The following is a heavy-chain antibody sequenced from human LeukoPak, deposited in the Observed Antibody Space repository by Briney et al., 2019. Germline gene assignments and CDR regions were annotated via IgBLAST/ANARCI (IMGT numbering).Heavy chain of an antibody. CDR3: ARDRRIAVAGTGDY. D-gene: IGHD6-19*01. V-gene: IGHV1-2*06. CDR1: GYTFTSYG. J-gene: IGHJ4*02. Sequence: ASVKVSCKASGYTFTSYGISWVRQAPGQGLEWMGRINPNSGGTTYAQKFQGRVTITRDTTISTAYMELSRLRSDGTAVYYCARDRRIAVAGTGDYWGQGTLVTVSS. CDR2: INPNSGGT.